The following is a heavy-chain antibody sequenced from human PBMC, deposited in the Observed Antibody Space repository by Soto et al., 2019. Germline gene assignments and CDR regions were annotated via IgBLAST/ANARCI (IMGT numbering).Heavy chain of an antibody. CDR1: GGSISSYY. V-gene: IGHV4-4*07. D-gene: IGHD3-3*01. CDR3: ARDGTRITIFGVVIDYGMDV. CDR2: IYTSGST. Sequence: PSETLSLTCTVSGGSISSYYWSWIRQPAGKGLEWIGRIYTSGSTNYNPSLKSRVTMSVDTSKNQSSLKLSSVTAADTAVYYCARDGTRITIFGVVIDYGMDVWGQGTTVTV. J-gene: IGHJ6*02.